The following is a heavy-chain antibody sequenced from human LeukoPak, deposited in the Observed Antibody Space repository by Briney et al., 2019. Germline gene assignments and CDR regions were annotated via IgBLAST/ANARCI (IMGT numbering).Heavy chain of an antibody. CDR3: ARTRVPAAPFDY. D-gene: IGHD2-2*01. J-gene: IGHJ4*02. CDR1: GFTFSSNY. CDR2: INWNGGST. V-gene: IGHV3-20*04. Sequence: GGSLRLSCAASGFTFSSNYMSWVRQAPGKGLEWVSGINWNGGSTGYADSVKGRFTISRDNAKNSLYLQMNSLRAEDTALYYCARTRVPAAPFDYWGQGTLVTVSS.